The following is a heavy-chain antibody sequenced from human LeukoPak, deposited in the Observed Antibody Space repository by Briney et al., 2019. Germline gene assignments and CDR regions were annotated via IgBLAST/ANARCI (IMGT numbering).Heavy chain of an antibody. CDR1: GDTFTGYW. Sequence: GESLKISCKASGDTFTGYWVGWVRQMPGKGLEWMGIIYPGDSETRYSPSFRGQVTISADKSISTAYLQWSNLKASDTAMFYCVRFVRGGAFDMWGQGTMVTVSS. V-gene: IGHV5-51*01. CDR3: VRFVRGGAFDM. D-gene: IGHD3-16*02. J-gene: IGHJ3*02. CDR2: IYPGDSET.